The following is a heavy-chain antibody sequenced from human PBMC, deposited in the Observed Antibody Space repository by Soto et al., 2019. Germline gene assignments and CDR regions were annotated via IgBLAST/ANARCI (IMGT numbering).Heavy chain of an antibody. CDR1: GGSFSGYY. CDR3: ARFVPYSGYVGRVMDG. CDR2: INHSGST. J-gene: IGHJ6*03. Sequence: SETLSLTCAVYGGSFSGYYWSWIRQPPGKGLEWIGEINHSGSTNYNPSLKSRVTISVDTSKNQFSLKLSSVTAADTAVYYCARFVPYSGYVGRVMDGWGKGSKVTVSS. D-gene: IGHD5-12*01. V-gene: IGHV4-34*01.